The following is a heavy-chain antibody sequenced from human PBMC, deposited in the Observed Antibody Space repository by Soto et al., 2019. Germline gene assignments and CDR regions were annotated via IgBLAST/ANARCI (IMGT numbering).Heavy chain of an antibody. J-gene: IGHJ4*02. CDR2: IYSGGST. Sequence: GGSLRLSCAASGFTVSSNYMSWVRQAPGKGLEWVSVIYSGGSTYYADSVKGRFTISRDNSKNTLYLQMNSLRAEDTAVYYCARDLYYYDSSPGDYWGQGTLVTVSS. CDR1: GFTVSSNY. V-gene: IGHV3-66*01. D-gene: IGHD3-22*01. CDR3: ARDLYYYDSSPGDY.